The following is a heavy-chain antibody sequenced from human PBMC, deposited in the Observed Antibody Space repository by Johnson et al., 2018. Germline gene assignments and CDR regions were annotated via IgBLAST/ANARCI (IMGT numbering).Heavy chain of an antibody. Sequence: VQLVESGAEVKKPGASVKVSCKASGYIFTGYYMHWVRQAPGQGLEWLGWINPNSGGTKYAQKFQGRVTMTRDTSISTAYMGRSRLGSDDPAVYFCAGGGLAGSTSAEYFQHWGQGTLVIVSS. CDR1: GYIFTGYY. D-gene: IGHD5-24*01. J-gene: IGHJ1*01. CDR3: AGGGLAGSTSAEYFQH. V-gene: IGHV1-2*02. CDR2: INPNSGGT.